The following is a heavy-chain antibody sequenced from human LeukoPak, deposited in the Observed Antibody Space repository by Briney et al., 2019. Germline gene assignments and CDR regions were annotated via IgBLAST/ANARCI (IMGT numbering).Heavy chain of an antibody. D-gene: IGHD6-13*01. V-gene: IGHV1-69*10. Sequence: ASVKVSCKASGGTFSSYAISWVRQAPGQGLEWMGGIIPIFGIANYAQKFQGRVTITADKSTSTAYMELSSLRSEDTAVYYCARGRTRIAAAGDYYGMDVWGQGTTVTVSS. CDR1: GGTFSSYA. J-gene: IGHJ6*02. CDR3: ARGRTRIAAAGDYYGMDV. CDR2: IIPIFGIA.